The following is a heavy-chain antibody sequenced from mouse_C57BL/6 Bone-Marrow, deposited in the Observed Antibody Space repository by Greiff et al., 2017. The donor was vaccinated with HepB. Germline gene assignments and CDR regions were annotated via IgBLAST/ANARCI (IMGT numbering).Heavy chain of an antibody. J-gene: IGHJ2*01. CDR1: GYTFTSYW. V-gene: IGHV1-55*01. Sequence: VKLQQPGAELVKPGASVKMSCKASGYTFTSYWITWVKQRPGQGLEWIGDIYPGSGSTNYNEKFKSKATLTVDTSSSTAYMQLSSLTSEDSAVYYCARTQDYYGSGGDYWGQGTTLTVSS. CDR3: ARTQDYYGSGGDY. CDR2: IYPGSGST. D-gene: IGHD1-1*01.